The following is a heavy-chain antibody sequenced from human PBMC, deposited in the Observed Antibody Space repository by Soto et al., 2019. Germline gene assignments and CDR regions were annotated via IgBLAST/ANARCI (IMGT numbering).Heavy chain of an antibody. V-gene: IGHV1-69*01. CDR2: IIPIFGTA. CDR3: ARAVEGYYDSSGYYLGY. J-gene: IGHJ4*02. CDR1: GGTFSSYA. D-gene: IGHD3-22*01. Sequence: QVQLVQSGAEVKKPGSSVKVSCKASGGTFSSYAISWVRQAPGQGLEWMGGIIPIFGTANYAQKFQGSVTITADESTSTAYMELSSLRSEDTAVYYCARAVEGYYDSSGYYLGYWGQGTLVTVSS.